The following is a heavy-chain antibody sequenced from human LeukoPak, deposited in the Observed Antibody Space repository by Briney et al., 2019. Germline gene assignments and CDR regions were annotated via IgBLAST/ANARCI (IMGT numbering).Heavy chain of an antibody. J-gene: IGHJ4*02. D-gene: IGHD6-19*01. Sequence: SETLSLTCTVSGDSFSSVTDYWAWIRQPPGKGLEWIASGDYSGGTYYNPSLESRVAISADMSKNQFSLKLTSVTGADTAVYYCAGERGEEYSSGWYKRNYFDNWGQGTLVTVSS. CDR3: AGERGEEYSSGWYKRNYFDN. CDR1: GDSFSSVTDY. CDR2: GDYSGGT. V-gene: IGHV4-39*07.